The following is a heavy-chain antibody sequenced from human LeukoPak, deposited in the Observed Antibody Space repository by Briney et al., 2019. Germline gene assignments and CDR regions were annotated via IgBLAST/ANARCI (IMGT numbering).Heavy chain of an antibody. Sequence: GGSLRLSCAASGFTFSSYWMSWVRQAPGKGLEWVANIKQGGSEKYYVDSVKGRFTISRDNAKNSLYLQMNSLRAEDTAVYYCARALEVLRYFDWLFPFDYWGQGTLVTVSS. CDR3: ARALEVLRYFDWLFPFDY. CDR1: GFTFSSYW. J-gene: IGHJ4*02. V-gene: IGHV3-7*01. D-gene: IGHD3-9*01. CDR2: IKQGGSEK.